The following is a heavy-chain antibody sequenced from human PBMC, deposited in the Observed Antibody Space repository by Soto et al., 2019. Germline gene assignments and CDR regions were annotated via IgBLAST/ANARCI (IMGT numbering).Heavy chain of an antibody. CDR2: ISYDGSNT. CDR1: GFPFTTYG. CDR3: VGGQYYFDY. J-gene: IGHJ4*02. Sequence: QVQLVESGGGVVQPGRSLRLSCEASGFPFTTYGMHWVREGPGKGLEWEAVISYDGSNTYYADSVKGRFTISRDNSKNTLYLQMNSLRPEDTALYYCVGGQYYFDYRGQGTLVTVSS. D-gene: IGHD3-10*01. V-gene: IGHV3-30*03.